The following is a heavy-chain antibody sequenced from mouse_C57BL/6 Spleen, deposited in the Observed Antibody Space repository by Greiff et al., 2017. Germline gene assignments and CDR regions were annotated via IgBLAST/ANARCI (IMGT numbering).Heavy chain of an antibody. V-gene: IGHV1-82*01. D-gene: IGHD1-1*01. CDR1: GYAFSSSW. CDR3: ARSPYYYGSSYEAMDY. CDR2: IYPGDGDT. J-gene: IGHJ4*01. Sequence: VKLVESGPELVKPGASVKISCKASGYAFSSSWMNWVKQRPGKGLEWIGRIYPGDGDTNYNGKFKGKATLTADKSSSTAYMQLSSLTSEESAVYFCARSPYYYGSSYEAMDYWGQGTSVTVSS.